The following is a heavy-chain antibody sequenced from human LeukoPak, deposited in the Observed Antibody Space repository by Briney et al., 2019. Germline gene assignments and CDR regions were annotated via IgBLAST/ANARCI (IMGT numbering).Heavy chain of an antibody. Sequence: GASVKVSCKASGYTFTNYAMNWVRQAPGQGLEWMGWINTNTGNPTYAQGFTGRFVFSLDTSASTAYLKISSLKAEDTAVYYCARVGGGRADWFDPWGQGTLVTVSS. V-gene: IGHV7-4-1*02. CDR2: INTNTGNP. J-gene: IGHJ5*02. CDR3: ARVGGGRADWFDP. CDR1: GYTFTNYA. D-gene: IGHD1-1*01.